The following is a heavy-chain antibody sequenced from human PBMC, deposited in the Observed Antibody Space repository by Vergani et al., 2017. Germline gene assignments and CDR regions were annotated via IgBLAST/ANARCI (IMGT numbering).Heavy chain of an antibody. CDR3: ARVGAARPTHHDYYYYYGMDV. CDR2: FDPEDGET. Sequence: QVQLVQSGAEVKKPGASVKVSCKVSGYTLTELSMHWVRQAPGKGLEWMGGFDPEDGETIYAQKFQGRVTMTEDTSTDTAYMELSSLRSEDTAVYYCARVGAARPTHHDYYYYYGMDVWGQGTTVTVSS. D-gene: IGHD6-6*01. J-gene: IGHJ6*02. V-gene: IGHV1-24*01. CDR1: GYTLTELS.